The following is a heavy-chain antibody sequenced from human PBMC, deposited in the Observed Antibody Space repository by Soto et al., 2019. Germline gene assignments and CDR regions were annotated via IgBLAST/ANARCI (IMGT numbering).Heavy chain of an antibody. CDR2: IIPVFSTA. D-gene: IGHD3-22*01. CDR3: ARGGSGYVLFNEF. V-gene: IGHV1-69*01. Sequence: QEQLVQSGAEVKKPGSSVKVSCKASGGLFSSYAISWVRQAPGQGLEWMGAIIPVFSTAYYAQKFQGRVTITADESTNTAYMELSSLRSEETAMYYCARGGSGYVLFNEFWGQGSLGTVSS. J-gene: IGHJ4*02. CDR1: GGLFSSYA.